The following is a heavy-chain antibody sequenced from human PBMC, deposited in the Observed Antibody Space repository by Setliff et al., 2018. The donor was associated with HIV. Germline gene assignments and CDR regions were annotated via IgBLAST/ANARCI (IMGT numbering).Heavy chain of an antibody. D-gene: IGHD3-22*01. CDR3: VRVGPWYYGRSGYLASWDY. J-gene: IGHJ4*02. Sequence: SVKVSCKASGFTFNHYALSWVRQAPGQRPEWMGGTIPMSDIPNYAQNFQGTVTITADHSTTTTYMELSSLSSEDTAVYYCVRVGPWYYGRSGYLASWDYWGQGTQVTVSS. V-gene: IGHV1-69*10. CDR2: TIPMSDIP. CDR1: GFTFNHYA.